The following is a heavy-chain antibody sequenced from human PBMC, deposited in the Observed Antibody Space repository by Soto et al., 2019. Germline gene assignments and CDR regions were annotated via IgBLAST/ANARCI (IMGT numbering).Heavy chain of an antibody. D-gene: IGHD1-1*01. J-gene: IGHJ4*02. CDR3: ARGRYGDY. V-gene: IGHV1-18*01. CDR1: GYTFTSYG. Sequence: QVHLVQSGAEVKKPGASVKVSCKASGYTFTSYGITWVRQAPGQGLEWMGWISAHNGNTDYAQKLQGRVIVTRDNSTSTDYMELRSLRSDDTAVYYCARGRYGDYWGQGALVTVSS. CDR2: ISAHNGNT.